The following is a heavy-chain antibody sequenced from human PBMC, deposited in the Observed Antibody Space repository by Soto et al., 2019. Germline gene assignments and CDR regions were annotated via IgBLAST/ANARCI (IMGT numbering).Heavy chain of an antibody. CDR1: GYAFTGYY. V-gene: IGHV1-2*04. J-gene: IGHJ4*02. Sequence: ASVKVSCKASGYAFTGYYMHCVRHAPGQGLEWMGWINPNSGGTNYSQKFQGWVTMTRDTSISTAYMELSRLRSDDTAVYYCARGDAYYYDSSGYTYYFDYWGQGTLVTVSS. CDR2: INPNSGGT. D-gene: IGHD3-22*01. CDR3: ARGDAYYYDSSGYTYYFDY.